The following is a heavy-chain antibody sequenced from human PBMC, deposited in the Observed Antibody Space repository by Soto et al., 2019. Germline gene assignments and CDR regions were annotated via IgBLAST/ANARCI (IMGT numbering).Heavy chain of an antibody. D-gene: IGHD2-21*02. V-gene: IGHV3-30-3*01. Sequence: QVQLVESGGGVVQPGRSLRLSCAASGFTVSSYAMHWVRQAPGKGLEWVAVISYDGSNKYYADSVKGRFTISRDNSKNTLYLQMNSMRAEDTAVYYCARDEVTTLIYYYYGMDVRGQGTTVTVSS. CDR3: ARDEVTTLIYYYYGMDV. J-gene: IGHJ6*02. CDR2: ISYDGSNK. CDR1: GFTVSSYA.